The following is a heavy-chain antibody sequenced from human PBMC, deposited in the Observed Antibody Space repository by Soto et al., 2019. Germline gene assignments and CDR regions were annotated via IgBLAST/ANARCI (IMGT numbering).Heavy chain of an antibody. CDR1: GGSISSGDYY. D-gene: IGHD2-2*02. V-gene: IGHV4-30-4*01. J-gene: IGHJ6*02. CDR3: AREKVYCSSTSCYIPYYYYYGMDV. Sequence: SETLSLTCTVSGGSISSGDYYWSWIRQPPGKGLEWIGYIYYSGSTYYNPSLKSRVTISVDTSKNQFSLKLSPVTAADTAVYYCAREKVYCSSTSCYIPYYYYYGMDVWGQGTTVTVSS. CDR2: IYYSGST.